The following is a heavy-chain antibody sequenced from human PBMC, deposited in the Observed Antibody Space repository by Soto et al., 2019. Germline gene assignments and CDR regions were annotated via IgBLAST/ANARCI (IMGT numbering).Heavy chain of an antibody. Sequence: QVQLQESGPGLVKPSETPSLTCTVSGGSISSYYWSWIRQPAGKGLEWIGRIYTSGSTNYNPSLKSRVTMSVDTSKNQFSPKLSSVTAADTSVYYCARDRGEDIVVLPAATEYLWIDPWGQGTLVTVSS. CDR1: GGSISSYY. CDR2: IYTSGST. D-gene: IGHD2-2*01. J-gene: IGHJ5*02. V-gene: IGHV4-4*07. CDR3: ARDRGEDIVVLPAATEYLWIDP.